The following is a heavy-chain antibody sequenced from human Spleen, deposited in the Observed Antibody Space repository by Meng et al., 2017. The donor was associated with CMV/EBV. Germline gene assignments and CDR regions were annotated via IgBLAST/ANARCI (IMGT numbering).Heavy chain of an antibody. D-gene: IGHD2-2*01. V-gene: IGHV3-21*01. CDR1: GFTFSTYS. CDR2: ISSSSSYI. J-gene: IGHJ6*02. CDR3: ARVYCSTTACPYYYYFYGMDV. Sequence: GESLKISCAAPGFTFSTYSMNWVRQAPGKGLEWVSSISSSSSYIYYADSVKGRFTISRDNAKKSLYLQMNSLRAEDTAIYYCARVYCSTTACPYYYYFYGMDVWGQGTTVTVSS.